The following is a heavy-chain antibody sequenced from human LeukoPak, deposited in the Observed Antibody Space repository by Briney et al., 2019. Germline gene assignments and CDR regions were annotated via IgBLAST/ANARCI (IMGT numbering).Heavy chain of an antibody. D-gene: IGHD2-2*01. CDR1: GFTFSTYA. Sequence: GGSLRLSCAASGFTFSTYAMIWVRQAPGKGLEWVSTISGGGGSTYYADSVKGRFTISRDNSKNTLYLTMNSLRAEDTAVYYCARLPTAINGYFDPWGQGTLVTVSS. V-gene: IGHV3-23*01. CDR2: ISGGGGST. J-gene: IGHJ5*02. CDR3: ARLPTAINGYFDP.